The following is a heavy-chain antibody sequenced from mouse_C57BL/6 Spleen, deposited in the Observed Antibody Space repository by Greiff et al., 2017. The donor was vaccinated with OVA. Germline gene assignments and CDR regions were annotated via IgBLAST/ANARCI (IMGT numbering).Heavy chain of an antibody. CDR3: ARLGSTVVAHFDY. Sequence: QVQLQQPGAELVKPGASVEMSCKASGYTFTSYWITWVKQRPGQGLEWIGDIYPGSGSTNYNEKFKSKATLTVDTSSSTAYMQLSSLTSEDSAVYYCARLGSTVVAHFDYWGQGTTLTVSS. CDR1: GYTFTSYW. CDR2: IYPGSGST. V-gene: IGHV1-55*01. D-gene: IGHD1-1*01. J-gene: IGHJ2*01.